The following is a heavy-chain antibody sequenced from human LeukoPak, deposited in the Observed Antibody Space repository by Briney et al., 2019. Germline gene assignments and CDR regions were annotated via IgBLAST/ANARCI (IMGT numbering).Heavy chain of an antibody. CDR3: ARVYGSGSYSHFEY. CDR1: GFTVSSNY. D-gene: IGHD3-10*01. J-gene: IGHJ4*02. CDR2: IYSGGST. Sequence: PGGSLRLSCAASGFTVSSNYMSWVRQAPGKGLEWVSVIYSGGSTYYADSVKGRFTISRDNSKNTLYLQMNSLRAEDTAVYYCARVYGSGSYSHFEYWGQGTLVTVSS. V-gene: IGHV3-66*01.